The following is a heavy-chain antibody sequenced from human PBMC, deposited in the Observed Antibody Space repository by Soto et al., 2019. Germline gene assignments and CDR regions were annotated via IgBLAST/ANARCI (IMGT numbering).Heavy chain of an antibody. CDR2: IYYSGST. V-gene: IGHV4-39*01. D-gene: IGHD3-9*01. J-gene: IGHJ1*01. CDR1: GGSISSSSYY. CDR3: ARQECDILTAAEYFQH. Sequence: QLQLQESGPGLVKPSETLSLTCTVSGGSISSSSYYWGWIRQPPGKGLEWIGSIYYSGSTYYNPSLKSRVTISVDRSKNQFSLKLSSVTAADTAVYYCARQECDILTAAEYFQHWGQGTLVTVSS.